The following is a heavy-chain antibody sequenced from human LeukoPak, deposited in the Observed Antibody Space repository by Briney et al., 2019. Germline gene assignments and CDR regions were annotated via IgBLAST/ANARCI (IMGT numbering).Heavy chain of an antibody. D-gene: IGHD3-10*01. CDR3: ARGGTPRKLLWFGERFDY. J-gene: IGHJ4*02. V-gene: IGHV3-30-3*01. CDR2: ISYDGSNK. Sequence: PGGSLRLSCAASGFTFSSYAMHWVRQAPGKGLEWVAVISYDGSNKYYADSVKGRFTISRDNSKNTLYLQMNSLRAEDTAVYYCARGGTPRKLLWFGERFDYWGQGTLVTVSS. CDR1: GFTFSSYA.